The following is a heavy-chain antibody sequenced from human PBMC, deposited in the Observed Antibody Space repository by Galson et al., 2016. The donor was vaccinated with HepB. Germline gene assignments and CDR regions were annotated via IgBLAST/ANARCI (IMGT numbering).Heavy chain of an antibody. CDR3: ASVFIEWDLRSLYDLDY. D-gene: IGHD1-26*01. J-gene: IGHJ4*02. CDR2: IYHSGST. Sequence: ETLSLTCSVSGGSVSSATYYWSWIRQPPGKGLEWIGYIYHSGSTYYSPSLKSRVTISVDTSKNHFSLKLGSVTAADTAVYYCASVFIEWDLRSLYDLDYWGQGSLVTVSS. V-gene: IGHV4-61*01. CDR1: GGSVSSATYY.